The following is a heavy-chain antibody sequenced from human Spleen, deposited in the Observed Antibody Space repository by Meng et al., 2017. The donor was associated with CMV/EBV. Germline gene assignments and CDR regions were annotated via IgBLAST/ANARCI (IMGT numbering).Heavy chain of an antibody. CDR1: GFTFSIYG. J-gene: IGHJ1*01. CDR2: ITSSSTYI. CDR3: GACSSASCYMGGF. Sequence: GSGFTFSIYGMNWVRQAPGKGLEWVSSITSSSTYIYYADSPEGRFTMSRDNAKKSLYLQMDSLRAEDTAVYYCGACSSASCYMGGFWGQGTLVTVSS. D-gene: IGHD2-2*02. V-gene: IGHV3-21*01.